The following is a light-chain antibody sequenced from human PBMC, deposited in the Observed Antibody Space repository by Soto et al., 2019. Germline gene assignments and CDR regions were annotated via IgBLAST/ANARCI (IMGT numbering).Light chain of an antibody. J-gene: IGKJ4*01. CDR1: QYISNW. Sequence: DIQMTQAPSSVSASVGDRVTITCRAIQYISNWLAWYQQKAGKAPKHLIYAASSLQSGVSSRFSGSGSGTAFTFTISSLQPEDFETYYCQQANSFSLTFGGGTKVEIK. CDR2: AAS. V-gene: IGKV1-12*01. CDR3: QQANSFSLT.